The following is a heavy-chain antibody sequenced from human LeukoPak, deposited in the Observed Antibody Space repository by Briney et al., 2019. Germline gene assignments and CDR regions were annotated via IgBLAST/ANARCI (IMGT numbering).Heavy chain of an antibody. CDR1: GFTFSSYS. D-gene: IGHD4-17*01. CDR2: ISSSSSYI. Sequence: GSLRLSCAASGFTFSSYSMNWVRQAPGKGLEWVSSISSSSSYIYYADSVKGRFTISRDNAKNSLYLQMNSLRAEDTAVYYCARMTTVTTGDYWGQGTLVTVSP. CDR3: ARMTTVTTGDY. V-gene: IGHV3-21*01. J-gene: IGHJ4*02.